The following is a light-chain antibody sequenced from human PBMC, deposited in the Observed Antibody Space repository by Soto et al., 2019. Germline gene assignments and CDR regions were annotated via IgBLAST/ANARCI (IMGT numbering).Light chain of an antibody. V-gene: IGKV1-5*03. CDR3: QEYNNDWT. CDR2: KAS. CDR1: RSISDW. Sequence: DIQMTQSPSTLSPSVGDRVTITCRASRSISDWLAWYQQKPGKAPKLLIYKASSLESGVPSRFSGSGSGTEFTLTISSLQPDDFGTYYCQEYNNDWTFGQGTKVDI. J-gene: IGKJ1*01.